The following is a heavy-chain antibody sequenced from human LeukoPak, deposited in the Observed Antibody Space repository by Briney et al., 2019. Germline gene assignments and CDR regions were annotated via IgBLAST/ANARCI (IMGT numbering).Heavy chain of an antibody. CDR3: ARDYGGKCGGDCYSGFRY. CDR2: IWYDGSNK. V-gene: IGHV3-33*01. D-gene: IGHD2-21*02. CDR1: GFTFSSYG. J-gene: IGHJ4*02. Sequence: PGRSLRLSCAASGFTFSSYGMHWVRQAPGKGLEWAAVIWYDGSNKYYADSVKGRFTISRDNSKNTLYLQMNSLRAEDTAVYYCARDYGGKCGGDCYSGFRYWGQGTLVTVSS.